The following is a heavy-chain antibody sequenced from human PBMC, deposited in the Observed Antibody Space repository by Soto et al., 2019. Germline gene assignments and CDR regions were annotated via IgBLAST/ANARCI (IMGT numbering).Heavy chain of an antibody. V-gene: IGHV3-23*01. CDR1: AFTFSSYA. Sequence: EVQLLESGGGLVQPGGSLRLLCAASAFTFSSYAMIWVRQSPGKGLEWVSGISGSGISTYYADSVKGRFSISRDNSKNTLYLQMDSLRAEDTAVYYCARDPGAITVAGNFDYWGQGTLVNVSS. CDR2: ISGSGIST. D-gene: IGHD6-19*01. J-gene: IGHJ4*02. CDR3: ARDPGAITVAGNFDY.